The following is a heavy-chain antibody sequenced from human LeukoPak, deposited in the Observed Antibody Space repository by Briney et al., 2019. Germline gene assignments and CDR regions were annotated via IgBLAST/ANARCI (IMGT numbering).Heavy chain of an antibody. CDR2: ISGSGGST. D-gene: IGHD3-22*01. J-gene: IGHJ5*01. Sequence: GGSLRLSCAAPRFTFSSYGMSWVRQAPGTGLEWVSAISGSGGSTYYADSVKGRFTISRDNSKNTLYLQMNSLRAEDTAVYYCAKESAGYDSSGYYYSGGQGTLVTVSS. CDR3: AKESAGYDSSGYYYS. V-gene: IGHV3-23*01. CDR1: RFTFSSYG.